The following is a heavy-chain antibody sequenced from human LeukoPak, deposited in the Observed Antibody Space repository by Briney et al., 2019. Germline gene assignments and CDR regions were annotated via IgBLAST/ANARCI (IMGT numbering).Heavy chain of an antibody. CDR1: GYTFTSYG. J-gene: IGHJ4*02. Sequence: ASVKVSCKASGYTFTSYGISWVRQAPAQGLEWMGWISAYNGNTNYAQKLQGRGTMTTDTSTSTAYMELRSLRSVATAVYYCGLITMVRGVITDFDYWGQGTLVTVSS. D-gene: IGHD3-10*01. CDR2: ISAYNGNT. V-gene: IGHV1-18*01. CDR3: GLITMVRGVITDFDY.